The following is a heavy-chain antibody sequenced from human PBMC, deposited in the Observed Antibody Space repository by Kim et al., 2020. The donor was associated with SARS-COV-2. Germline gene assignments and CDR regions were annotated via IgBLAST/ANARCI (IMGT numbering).Heavy chain of an antibody. V-gene: IGHV1-18*01. J-gene: IGHJ5*02. D-gene: IGHD3-10*01. CDR1: GYTFTSYG. Sequence: ASVKVSCKASGYTFTSYGISWVRQAPGQGLEWMGWISAYNGNTNYAQKLQGRVTMTTDTSTSTAYMELRSLRSDDTAVYYCARDLARLWFGELSNWFDPWGQGTLVTVSS. CDR2: ISAYNGNT. CDR3: ARDLARLWFGELSNWFDP.